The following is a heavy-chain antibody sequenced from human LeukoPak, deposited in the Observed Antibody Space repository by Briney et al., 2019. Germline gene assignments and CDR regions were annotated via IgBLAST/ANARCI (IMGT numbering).Heavy chain of an antibody. Sequence: PGGSLRLSCVASGFTFSGYAMHWVRQAPGKGLEWVAVTSYGRSIEYYSDSVKGRFTISRDDSKNTLYLQMNSLRPEDTAVYYCARVTAERVGELSFGHWGQGTLVTVSS. CDR3: ARVTAERVGELSFGH. J-gene: IGHJ4*02. CDR1: GFTFSGYA. V-gene: IGHV3-30-3*01. CDR2: TSYGRSIE. D-gene: IGHD3-16*02.